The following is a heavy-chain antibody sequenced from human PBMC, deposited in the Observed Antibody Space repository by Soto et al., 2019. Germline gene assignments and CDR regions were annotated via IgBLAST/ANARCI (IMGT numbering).Heavy chain of an antibody. CDR2: INPSGGST. V-gene: IGHV1-46*01. CDR1: GYTFTSYY. Sequence: GASVKVSCKASGYTFTSYYMHWVRQAPGQGLEWMGIINPSGGSTSYAQKFQGRVTMTRDTSTSTVYMELSSLRSEDTAVYYCARDHPSPTRLRLLPLYYFDYWGQGTLVTVSS. J-gene: IGHJ4*02. D-gene: IGHD4-17*01. CDR3: ARDHPSPTRLRLLPLYYFDY.